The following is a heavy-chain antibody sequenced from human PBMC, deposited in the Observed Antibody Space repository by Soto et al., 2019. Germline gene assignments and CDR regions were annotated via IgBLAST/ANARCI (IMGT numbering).Heavy chain of an antibody. V-gene: IGHV1-69*13. CDR2: IIPIFGTA. D-gene: IGHD1-26*01. CDR3: ASSRYSGSYATLDY. J-gene: IGHJ4*02. CDR1: GGTFSSYA. Sequence: SSVKVSCKASGGTFSSYAISWVRQAPGQGLEWMGGIIPIFGTANYAQKFQGRVTITADESTSTAYMELSSLRSEDTAVYYCASSRYSGSYATLDYWGQGTLVTVSS.